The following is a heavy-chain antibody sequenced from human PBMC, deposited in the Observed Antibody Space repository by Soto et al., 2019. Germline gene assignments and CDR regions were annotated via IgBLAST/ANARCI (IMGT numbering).Heavy chain of an antibody. CDR1: GYTFTDYD. Sequence: ASVKVSCKASGYTFTDYDMHWVRQAPGQGLEWMGWINPNSGGTNYAQKFQGWVTMTRDTSISTAYMELSRLKSDDTAIYYCARGREWGATTYFDYWDQGALVTVSS. D-gene: IGHD5-12*01. CDR2: INPNSGGT. V-gene: IGHV1-2*04. J-gene: IGHJ4*02. CDR3: ARGREWGATTYFDY.